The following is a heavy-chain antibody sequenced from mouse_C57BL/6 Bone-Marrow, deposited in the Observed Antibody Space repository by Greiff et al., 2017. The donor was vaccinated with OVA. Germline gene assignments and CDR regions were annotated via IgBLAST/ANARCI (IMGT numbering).Heavy chain of an antibody. CDR1: GFTFSSYG. Sequence: DVKLVESGGDLVKPGGSLKLSCAASGFTFSSYGMSWVRQTPDKRLEWVATISSGGSYTYYPDSVKGRFTISRDNAKNTLYLQMSSLKSEDTAMYYCARHPYYYGSSYVAYWGQGTLVTVSA. CDR2: ISSGGSYT. J-gene: IGHJ3*01. V-gene: IGHV5-6*02. CDR3: ARHPYYYGSSYVAY. D-gene: IGHD1-1*01.